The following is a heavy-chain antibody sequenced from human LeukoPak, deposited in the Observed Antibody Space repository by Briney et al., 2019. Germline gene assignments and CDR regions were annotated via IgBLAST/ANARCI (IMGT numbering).Heavy chain of an antibody. CDR3: ARVEWEPPGSGVSYFDY. CDR2: INPSGGST. Sequence: ASVKVSCKASGYTFTSYGISWVRQAPGQGLEWMGIINPSGGSTSYAQKFQGRVTMTRDTSTSTVYMELSSLRSEDTAVYYCARVEWEPPGSGVSYFDYWGQGTLVTVSS. CDR1: GYTFTSYG. V-gene: IGHV1-46*01. D-gene: IGHD1-26*01. J-gene: IGHJ4*02.